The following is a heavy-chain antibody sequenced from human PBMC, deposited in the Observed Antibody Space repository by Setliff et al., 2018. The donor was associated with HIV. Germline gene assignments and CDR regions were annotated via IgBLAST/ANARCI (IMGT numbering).Heavy chain of an antibody. J-gene: IGHJ1*01. V-gene: IGHV4-31*03. D-gene: IGHD1-26*01. CDR1: GGSISRGAYY. Sequence: TLSLTCTVSGGSISRGAYYWSWIRQHPGKGLEWIAYINNSGRIYYNPSLKSRVTISVDTSKNQFSLKLSSVTAADTAVYYCARDAGGSYQKYYQHWGQGTPVTVSS. CDR2: INNSGRI. CDR3: ARDAGGSYQKYYQH.